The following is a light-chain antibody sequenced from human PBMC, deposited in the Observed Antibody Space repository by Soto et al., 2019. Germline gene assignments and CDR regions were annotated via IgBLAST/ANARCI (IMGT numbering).Light chain of an antibody. CDR2: EVS. J-gene: IGLJ1*01. V-gene: IGLV2-8*01. CDR1: SSDVGDYNY. Sequence: QSVLTQPPSASGSPGQSVTISCTGTSSDVGDYNYVSWYQQHSGKAPKLMIYEVSKRPSGVPDRFSGSKSGNTASLTVSGLQAEDEADYYCSSYAGSNKNVFGTGTKVTVL. CDR3: SSYAGSNKNV.